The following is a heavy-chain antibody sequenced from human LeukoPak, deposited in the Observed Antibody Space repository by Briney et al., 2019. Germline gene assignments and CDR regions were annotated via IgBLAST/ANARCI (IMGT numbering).Heavy chain of an antibody. CDR2: INPNSGGT. V-gene: IGHV1-2*02. D-gene: IGHD6-19*01. CDR3: ARVAGAVAGSPLFDY. CDR1: GYAFTGYY. J-gene: IGHJ4*02. Sequence: GASVKVSCKASGYAFTGYYMRWVRQAPGQGLEWMGWINPNSGGTNYAQKFQGRVTMTRDTSISTAYMELSRLRSDDTAVYYCARVAGAVAGSPLFDYWGQGTLVTVS.